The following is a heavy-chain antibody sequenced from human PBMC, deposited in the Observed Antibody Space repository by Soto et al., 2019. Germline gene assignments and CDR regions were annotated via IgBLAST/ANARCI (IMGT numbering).Heavy chain of an antibody. D-gene: IGHD2-21*01. CDR1: GFTFSDYN. CDR2: ISSTGSTI. V-gene: IGHV3-11*01. CDR3: AREFGDTGWFDP. Sequence: QVHLVESGGGLVTPGGSLRLSCAASGFTFSDYNMNWIRQAPGKGLEWVSSISSTGSTIYYPDSLKGRFTISRDNSKNSLYLEMSSLRAEVTAVYYCAREFGDTGWFDPWGQGTLVTVSS. J-gene: IGHJ5*02.